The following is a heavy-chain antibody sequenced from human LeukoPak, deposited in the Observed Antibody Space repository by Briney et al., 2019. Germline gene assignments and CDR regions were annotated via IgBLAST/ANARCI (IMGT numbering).Heavy chain of an antibody. J-gene: IGHJ3*02. CDR1: GFTFSNYY. D-gene: IGHD3-9*01. CDR3: ARDWYDNSDAFDI. V-gene: IGHV3-11*04. CDR2: ISSRSSNK. Sequence: GGSLRLSCAASGFTFSNYYMSWIRQAPGKGLVWVSYISSRSSNKYYADSVKGRFTISRDNAKNSPYLQMNSLRAEDTAVYYCARDWYDNSDAFDIWGQGTMVTVSS.